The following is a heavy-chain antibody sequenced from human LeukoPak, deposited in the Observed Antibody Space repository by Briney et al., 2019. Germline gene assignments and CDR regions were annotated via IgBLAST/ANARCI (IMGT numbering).Heavy chain of an antibody. Sequence: ASVKVSCKASGYIFTGYYMHWVRQAPGQGLEWMGWINPNSGGTNYAQKFQGRVTMTRDTSISTAYMELSRLRSDDTAVYYCARLSQFGVLRFSYYMDVWGKGTTVTVSS. J-gene: IGHJ6*03. CDR3: ARLSQFGVLRFSYYMDV. CDR2: INPNSGGT. V-gene: IGHV1-2*02. D-gene: IGHD3-3*01. CDR1: GYIFTGYY.